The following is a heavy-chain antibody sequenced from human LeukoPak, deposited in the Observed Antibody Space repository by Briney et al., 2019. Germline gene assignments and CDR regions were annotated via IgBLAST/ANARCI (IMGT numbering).Heavy chain of an antibody. Sequence: GRSLRLSCAASGFTFDDYAMHWVRQAPGKGLEWVSGISWNSGSIGYADSVKGRFTISRDNAKNSLYLQMNSLRAEDTVLYYCAKSTEPPEDYYYGMDVWGQGTTVTVSS. J-gene: IGHJ6*02. CDR2: ISWNSGSI. CDR1: GFTFDDYA. CDR3: AKSTEPPEDYYYGMDV. D-gene: IGHD1-14*01. V-gene: IGHV3-9*01.